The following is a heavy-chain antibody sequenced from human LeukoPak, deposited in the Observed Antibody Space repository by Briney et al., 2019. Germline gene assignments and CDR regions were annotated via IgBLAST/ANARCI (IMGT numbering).Heavy chain of an antibody. D-gene: IGHD4-17*01. CDR1: GGSISSGGYS. CDR3: ASRYGVDWYFDL. CDR2: IYYSGST. J-gene: IGHJ2*01. V-gene: IGHV4-31*11. Sequence: SETLSLTCAVSGGSISSGGYSWSWIRQHPGKGLEWIGYIYYSGSTYYNPSLKSRVTISVDTSKNQFSLKLSSVTVADTAVYYCASRYGVDWYFDLWGRGTLVTVSS.